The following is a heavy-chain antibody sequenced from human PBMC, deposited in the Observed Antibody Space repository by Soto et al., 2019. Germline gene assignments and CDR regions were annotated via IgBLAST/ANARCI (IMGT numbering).Heavy chain of an antibody. J-gene: IGHJ6*03. Sequence: TLSLTCTVSGGSISSGGYYWSWIRQHPGKGLEWIGYIYYSGSTYYNPSLKSRVTISVDTSKNQFSLKLSSVTAADTAVYYCARGEYQLLNYYMDVWGKGTTVTVSS. CDR1: GGSISSGGYY. D-gene: IGHD2-2*01. CDR2: IYYSGST. CDR3: ARGEYQLLNYYMDV. V-gene: IGHV4-31*03.